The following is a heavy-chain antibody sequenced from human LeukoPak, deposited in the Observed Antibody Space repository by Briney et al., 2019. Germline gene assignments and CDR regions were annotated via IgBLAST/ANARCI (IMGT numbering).Heavy chain of an antibody. V-gene: IGHV3-7*03. CDR2: IKPDGTTK. CDR1: GFPFSSYS. Sequence: GGSLRLSCAASGFPFSSYSMTWVRQAPGKGLEWVANIKPDGTTKFYVDSVKGRFTISRDNALNSLYLQMNSLRAEDTAIYYCARSTPYGTTWYGRSDYWGQGTLVTVSS. CDR3: ARSTPYGTTWYGRSDY. D-gene: IGHD6-13*01. J-gene: IGHJ4*02.